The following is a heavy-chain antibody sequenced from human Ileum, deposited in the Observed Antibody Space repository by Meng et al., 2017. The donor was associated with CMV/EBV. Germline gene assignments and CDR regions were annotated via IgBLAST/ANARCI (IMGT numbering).Heavy chain of an antibody. V-gene: IGHV3-7*01. CDR1: GYTFSNYW. Sequence: GGSLRLSCAASGYTFSNYWMGWVRQAPGKGLEWVANIQKDGNEKYYVDSVKGRFSISRDNAKNSLYLQMHSLRVEDTAVYYCARDPDCNDVLDSWGQGTLVTVSS. CDR3: ARDPDCNDVLDS. J-gene: IGHJ4*02. CDR2: IQKDGNEK. D-gene: IGHD1-1*01.